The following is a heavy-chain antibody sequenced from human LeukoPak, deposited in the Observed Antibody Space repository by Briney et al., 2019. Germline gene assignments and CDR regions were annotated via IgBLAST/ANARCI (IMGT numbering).Heavy chain of an antibody. Sequence: ASVKVSCKASGYTFTGYYMHWVRQAPGQGLEWMGRINPNSGGTNYAQKFQGRVTMTRDTSTSTVYMELSSLRSEDTAVYYCARDQVVVVPAATPGLDYWGQGTLVTVSS. D-gene: IGHD2-2*01. V-gene: IGHV1-2*06. CDR3: ARDQVVVVPAATPGLDY. CDR1: GYTFTGYY. CDR2: INPNSGGT. J-gene: IGHJ4*02.